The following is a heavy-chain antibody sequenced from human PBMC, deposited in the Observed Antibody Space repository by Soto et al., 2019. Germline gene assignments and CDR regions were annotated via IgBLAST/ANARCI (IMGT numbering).Heavy chain of an antibody. CDR2: ISSSGSTI. J-gene: IGHJ5*02. D-gene: IGHD6-6*01. V-gene: IGHV3-48*03. Sequence: GGSLRLSCAASGFTFSSYEMNWVRQAPGKGLEWVSYISSSGSTIYYADSVKGRFTISRDNAKNSLYLQMNSLRAEDTAVYYCARVKWLAARPKEDWFDPWGQGTLVTVSS. CDR3: ARVKWLAARPKEDWFDP. CDR1: GFTFSSYE.